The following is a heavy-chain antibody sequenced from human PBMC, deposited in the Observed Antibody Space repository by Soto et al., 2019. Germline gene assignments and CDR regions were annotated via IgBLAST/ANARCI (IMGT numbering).Heavy chain of an antibody. V-gene: IGHV5-51*01. CDR1: GYSFTSYW. Sequence: PRESLKISCKGSGYSFTSYWIGWVRQMPGKGLEWMGIIYPGDSDTRYSPSFQGQVTISADKSISTAYLQWSSLKASDTAMYYCARRKEDDFWSGYSPYYFDYWGQGTLVTVSS. J-gene: IGHJ4*02. CDR3: ARRKEDDFWSGYSPYYFDY. D-gene: IGHD3-3*01. CDR2: IYPGDSDT.